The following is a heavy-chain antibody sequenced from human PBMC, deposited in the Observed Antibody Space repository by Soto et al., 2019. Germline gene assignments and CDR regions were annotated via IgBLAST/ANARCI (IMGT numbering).Heavy chain of an antibody. D-gene: IGHD6-19*01. J-gene: IGHJ4*02. CDR3: ARVRQWLGIDY. V-gene: IGHV4-61*01. CDR1: GGSVSSGSYY. CDR2: IYYSGST. Sequence: QVQLQESGPGLVKPSETLSLTCTVSGGSVSSGSYYWTWIRQPPGKGLEWIGYIYYSGSTNYNPSLKSRVTISVDTSKNQFSLKLSSVTAADTAVYYCARVRQWLGIDYWGQGTLVTVSS.